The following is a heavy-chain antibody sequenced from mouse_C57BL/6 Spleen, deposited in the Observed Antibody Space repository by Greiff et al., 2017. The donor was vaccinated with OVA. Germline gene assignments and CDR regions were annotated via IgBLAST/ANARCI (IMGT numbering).Heavy chain of an antibody. CDR3: ARGAVYYGYDDY. CDR2: IDPSDSET. CDR1: GYTFTSYW. Sequence: VQLQQPGAELVRPGSSVKLSCKASGYTFTSYWMHWVKQRPIQGLEWIGNIDPSDSETHYNQKFKDKATLTVDKSSSTAYMQLSSLTSEDSAVYYCARGAVYYGYDDYWGQGTTLTVSS. J-gene: IGHJ2*01. D-gene: IGHD2-2*01. V-gene: IGHV1-52*01.